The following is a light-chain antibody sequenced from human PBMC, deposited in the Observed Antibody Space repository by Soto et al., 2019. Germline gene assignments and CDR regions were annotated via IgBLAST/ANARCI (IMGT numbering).Light chain of an antibody. CDR3: QQRGKWPST. CDR2: DAY. Sequence: EIVLTQSPATLSLSPGERATLSCRASQSVSRSLAWYQQRPGQAPRLLIYDAYTRATGVGGRFTGSGSATDFSLTITSLEPEDFAVYYCQQRGKWPSTFGPGTKVDIK. V-gene: IGKV3-11*01. J-gene: IGKJ2*02. CDR1: QSVSRS.